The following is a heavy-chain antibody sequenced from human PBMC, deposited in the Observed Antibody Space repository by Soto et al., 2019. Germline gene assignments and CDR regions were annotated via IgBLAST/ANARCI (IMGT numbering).Heavy chain of an antibody. Sequence: PGGSLRLSCAASGFTFSSYAMSWVRQAPGKGLEWVSAISGSGGSTYYADSVKGRFTISRDNSKNTLYLQMNSLRAEDTAVYYCAKDPNTIAVAGIKVLFGMDVWGQGTTVTVSS. CDR1: GFTFSSYA. CDR3: AKDPNTIAVAGIKVLFGMDV. D-gene: IGHD6-19*01. V-gene: IGHV3-23*01. J-gene: IGHJ6*02. CDR2: ISGSGGST.